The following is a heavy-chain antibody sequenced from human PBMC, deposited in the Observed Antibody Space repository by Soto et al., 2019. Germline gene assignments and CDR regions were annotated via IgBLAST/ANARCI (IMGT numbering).Heavy chain of an antibody. CDR1: SGSISSSNW. Sequence: QVQLQESGPGLVKPSGTLSLTCAVSSGSISSSNWWSWVRQPPGKGLEWIGEIYHSGSTNYNPSLKSRVTLAVDKSKNQFSLKLSSVTAAYTAVYYCARGGYCSGGSCYVDWFDPWGQGTLVTVSS. CDR2: IYHSGST. J-gene: IGHJ5*02. D-gene: IGHD2-15*01. V-gene: IGHV4-4*02. CDR3: ARGGYCSGGSCYVDWFDP.